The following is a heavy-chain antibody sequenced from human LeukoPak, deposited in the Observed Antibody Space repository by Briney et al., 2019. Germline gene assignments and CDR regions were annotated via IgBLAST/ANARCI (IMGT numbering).Heavy chain of an antibody. V-gene: IGHV4-39*07. J-gene: IGHJ5*01. CDR2: IIHSGST. CDR3: ARGLGYSVGWLAVRMAWFDS. CDR1: GGSISSSSYY. Sequence: SETLSLTCTVSGGSISSSSYYWSWIRQPPGKGLEWIGEIIHSGSTNYNPSLKSRVTISVDTSKNQFSLKLSSVTAADTAVYYCARGLGYSVGWLAVRMAWFDSWGQGTLVTVSS. D-gene: IGHD6-13*01.